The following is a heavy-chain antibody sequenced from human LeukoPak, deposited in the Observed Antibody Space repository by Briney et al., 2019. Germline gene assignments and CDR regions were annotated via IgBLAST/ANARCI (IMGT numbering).Heavy chain of an antibody. CDR2: INPSGGST. CDR3: ARVGGVVPWYFDY. CDR1: GYTFTSYG. Sequence: ASVKVSCKASGYTFTSYGISWVRQAPGQGLEWMGIINPSGGSTSYAQKFQGRVTMTRDTSTSTVYMELSSLRSEDTAVYYCARVGGVVPWYFDYWGQGTLVTVSS. D-gene: IGHD2-15*01. V-gene: IGHV1-46*01. J-gene: IGHJ4*02.